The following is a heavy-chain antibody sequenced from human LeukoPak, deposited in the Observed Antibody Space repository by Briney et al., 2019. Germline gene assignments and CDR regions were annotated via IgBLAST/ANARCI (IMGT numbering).Heavy chain of an antibody. J-gene: IGHJ3*02. Sequence: EASVNVSCKASGYTFTNYYMHWVRQDPGQGLEWMGIINPSGGSTSYAQKFQGRVTMTRDTSTSTVYMELGSLRSEDTAVYYCARAKVRVTMIIVVTSSSAFDIWGQGTMVTVSS. CDR1: GYTFTNYY. CDR3: ARAKVRVTMIIVVTSSSAFDI. D-gene: IGHD3-22*01. CDR2: INPSGGST. V-gene: IGHV1-46*01.